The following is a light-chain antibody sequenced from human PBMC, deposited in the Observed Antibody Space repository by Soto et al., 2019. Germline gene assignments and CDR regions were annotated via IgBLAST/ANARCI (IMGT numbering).Light chain of an antibody. CDR2: AES. V-gene: IGKV1-39*01. CDR3: QQSYSTHRT. Sequence: DIQMTQSPSSLSASLGDRFTITCRASQSISSYLNWYQQKPGKAPKLMIYAESSLQSGVPSRLSGSGSGKDLPITISSLQPEDFATYYCQQSYSTHRTFGQGTKV. CDR1: QSISSY. J-gene: IGKJ1*01.